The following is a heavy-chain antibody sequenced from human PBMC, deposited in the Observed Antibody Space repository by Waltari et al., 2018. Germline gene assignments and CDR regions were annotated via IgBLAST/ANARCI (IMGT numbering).Heavy chain of an antibody. J-gene: IGHJ4*02. D-gene: IGHD3-22*01. CDR2: ISDSGVIT. V-gene: IGHV3-23*01. Sequence: EEHLLEYGGGLAQPGGSLRSSGAAPGLIFICCALSWVRQAPGKGLEWVSGISDSGVITKYADSVKGRFTVSRDNSKNTVFLHLNSLRAEDTAIYYCARHLYSIDYLELAKWGQGTLVTVSS. CDR1: GLIFICCA. CDR3: ARHLYSIDYLELAK.